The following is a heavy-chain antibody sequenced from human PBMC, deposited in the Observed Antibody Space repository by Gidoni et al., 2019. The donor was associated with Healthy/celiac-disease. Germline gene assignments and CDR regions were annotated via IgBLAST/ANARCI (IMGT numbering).Heavy chain of an antibody. Sequence: QVTLKEAGPVLVKRTETLTLTCTVSGFSLSNARMGVSWIRQPPGKALEWLAHIFSDDEQSYSTSLKSRLTISKDPSKSQVVLTITTMDPVDTATYSCARSRERIVGAHNWFDPWGQGTLVTVSS. CDR3: ARSRERIVGAHNWFDP. V-gene: IGHV2-26*01. D-gene: IGHD1-26*01. CDR1: GFSLSNARMG. CDR2: IFSDDEQ. J-gene: IGHJ5*02.